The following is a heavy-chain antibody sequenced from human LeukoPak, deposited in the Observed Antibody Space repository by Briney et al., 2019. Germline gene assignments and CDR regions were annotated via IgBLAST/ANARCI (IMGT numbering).Heavy chain of an antibody. CDR2: IIPIFGTA. CDR1: GGTFSSYA. D-gene: IGHD2-2*01. V-gene: IGHV1-69*06. Sequence: SVKVSCKASGGTFSSYAISWVRQAPGQGLEWMGGIIPIFGTANYAQKFQGRVTITADKSTSTAYMELSSLRSEDTAVCYCARETGYCSSTSCYLYYYGMDVWGKGTTVTVSS. CDR3: ARETGYCSSTSCYLYYYGMDV. J-gene: IGHJ6*04.